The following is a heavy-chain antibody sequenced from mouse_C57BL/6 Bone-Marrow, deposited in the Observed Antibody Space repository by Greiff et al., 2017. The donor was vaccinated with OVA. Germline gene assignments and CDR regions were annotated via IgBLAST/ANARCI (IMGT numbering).Heavy chain of an antibody. CDR2: ISSGGDYI. Sequence: DVMLVESGEGLVKPGGSLKLSCAASGFTFSSYAMSWVRQTPEKRLEWVAYISSGGDYIYYADTVKGRFTISRDNARNTLYLQMSSLKSEDTAMYYCTREGLPYYFDYWGQGTTLTVSS. CDR1: GFTFSSYA. CDR3: TREGLPYYFDY. D-gene: IGHD3-3*01. V-gene: IGHV5-9-1*02. J-gene: IGHJ2*01.